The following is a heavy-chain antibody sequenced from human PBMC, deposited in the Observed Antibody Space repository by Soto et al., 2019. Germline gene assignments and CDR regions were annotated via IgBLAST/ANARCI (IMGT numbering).Heavy chain of an antibody. D-gene: IGHD3-16*01. CDR3: AISTGGFGGLFVVPSDY. Sequence: EVQLLESGGGLVQPGGSLRLSCAASGFTYESYAMSWVRQAPGKGLEWVSGINSGGTVAHYADSVKGRFAISRDNSKNTLSLEMNSLRVDDPGLYYCAISTGGFGGLFVVPSDYWGQGTLVTVSS. J-gene: IGHJ4*02. CDR1: GFTYESYA. V-gene: IGHV3-23*01. CDR2: INSGGTVA.